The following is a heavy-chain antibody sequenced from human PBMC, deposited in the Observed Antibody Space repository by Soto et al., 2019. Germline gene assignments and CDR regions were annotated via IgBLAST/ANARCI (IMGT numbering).Heavy chain of an antibody. J-gene: IGHJ6*02. Sequence: GGSLRLSCTASGFTFSNYAMSWVRQAPGKGLEWVSGINWNGGSTGYADSVKGRFTISRDNAKNSLYLQMNSLRAEDTALYYCASGVVGATTYGMDVWGQGTTVTVSS. D-gene: IGHD1-26*01. CDR2: INWNGGST. CDR3: ASGVVGATTYGMDV. V-gene: IGHV3-20*04. CDR1: GFTFSNYA.